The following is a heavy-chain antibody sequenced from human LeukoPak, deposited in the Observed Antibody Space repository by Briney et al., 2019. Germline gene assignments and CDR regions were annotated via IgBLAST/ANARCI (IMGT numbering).Heavy chain of an antibody. CDR1: GITFTSNW. CDR2: ISSDGSSI. Sequence: PGGSLRLSCAASGITFTSNWHWVRQAPGKGLVWVSRISSDGSSISYADSVKGRFTISRDNAKNTLYLQMNSLRGEDTAVYYCAPIGVGYWGQGTLVTVSS. J-gene: IGHJ4*02. D-gene: IGHD2-8*01. CDR3: APIGVGY. V-gene: IGHV3-74*01.